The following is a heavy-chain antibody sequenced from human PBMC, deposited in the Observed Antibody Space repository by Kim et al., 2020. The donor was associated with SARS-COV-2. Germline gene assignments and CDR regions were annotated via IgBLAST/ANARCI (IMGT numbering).Heavy chain of an antibody. J-gene: IGHJ4*02. Sequence: LKSRVTISVDTSKNQFSLKLSSVTAADTAVYYCARSRGWLQLRDTYYFDYWGQGTLVTVSS. V-gene: IGHV4-59*01. D-gene: IGHD5-12*01. CDR3: ARSRGWLQLRDTYYFDY.